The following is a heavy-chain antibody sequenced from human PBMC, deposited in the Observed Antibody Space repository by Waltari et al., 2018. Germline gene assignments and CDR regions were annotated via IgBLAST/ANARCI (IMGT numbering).Heavy chain of an antibody. CDR1: GGSFSGYY. CDR2: INHSGST. CDR3: ARTRVSATSPLDY. V-gene: IGHV4-34*01. J-gene: IGHJ4*02. D-gene: IGHD2-2*01. Sequence: QVQLQQWGAGLLTPSETLSLTCAVYGGSFSGYYWIWIRQPPEKGLEWIGEINHSGSTRYNPSLKSRVIISVDTSKNQFSLKLTSVTAADTAVYYCARTRVSATSPLDYWGQGTLVIVSS.